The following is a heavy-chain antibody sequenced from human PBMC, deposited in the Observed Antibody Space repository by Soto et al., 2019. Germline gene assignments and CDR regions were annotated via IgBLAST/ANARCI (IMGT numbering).Heavy chain of an antibody. CDR1: GYTFTSYG. CDR3: ARGLRGWFLIFGVVSPMGY. Sequence: ASVKVSCKASGYTFTSYGISWVRQAPGQGLEWMGWISAYNGNTNYAQKLQGRVTMTTDTSTSTAYMELRSLRSDDTAVYYCARGLRGWFLIFGVVSPMGYWGQGTLVTVSS. D-gene: IGHD3-3*01. CDR2: ISAYNGNT. V-gene: IGHV1-18*01. J-gene: IGHJ4*02.